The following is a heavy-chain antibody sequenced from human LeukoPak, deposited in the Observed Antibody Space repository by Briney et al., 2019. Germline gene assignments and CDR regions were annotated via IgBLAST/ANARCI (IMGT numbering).Heavy chain of an antibody. Sequence: GGSLRLSCAASGFTFSSYWMSWVRQAPGKGLEWVANIKQDGSEKYYVDSVKGRFTISRGIANNSLYLQMNSLRAEDTAVYYCARGYFYGSGSNWFDPWGQGTLVTVSS. CDR1: GFTFSSYW. D-gene: IGHD3-10*01. CDR3: ARGYFYGSGSNWFDP. V-gene: IGHV3-7*01. CDR2: IKQDGSEK. J-gene: IGHJ5*02.